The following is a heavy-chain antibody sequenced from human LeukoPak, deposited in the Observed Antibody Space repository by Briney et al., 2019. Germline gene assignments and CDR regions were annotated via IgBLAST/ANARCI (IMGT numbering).Heavy chain of an antibody. D-gene: IGHD3-10*01. J-gene: IGHJ4*01. Sequence: GGSLRLSCAASGFTFSSYGMHWVRQAPGKGLEWVAFIRYDGSNKYYADSVKGRFTISRDNSKNTLYLQMNSLRAEDTAVYYCWKEYIRITMVRGVIGNFGRVYLRGQGTLVTVSS. V-gene: IGHV3-30*02. CDR1: GFTFSSYG. CDR2: IRYDGSNK. CDR3: WKEYIRITMVRGVIGNFGRVYL.